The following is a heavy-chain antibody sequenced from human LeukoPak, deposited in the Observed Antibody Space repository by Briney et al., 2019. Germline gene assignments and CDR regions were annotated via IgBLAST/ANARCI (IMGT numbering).Heavy chain of an antibody. V-gene: IGHV1-46*01. CDR2: INPSGGST. CDR1: GYTFTSYY. J-gene: IGHJ4*02. D-gene: IGHD1-1*01. Sequence: ASVKVSCKASGYTFTSYYMHWVRQAPGQGLEWIGIINPSGGSTSYAQKFQGRVTMTRDTSTSTVYMELSSLRSEDTAVYYCARGYYLPKTAEVGTTALFDYWGQGTLVTVSS. CDR3: ARGYYLPKTAEVGTTALFDY.